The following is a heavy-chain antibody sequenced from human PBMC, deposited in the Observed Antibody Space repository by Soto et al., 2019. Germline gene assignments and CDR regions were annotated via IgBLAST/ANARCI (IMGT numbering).Heavy chain of an antibody. V-gene: IGHV3-23*01. CDR3: AKEPINNPGEYSLFDP. CDR2: ISGSGGRT. D-gene: IGHD4-17*01. Sequence: PGGSLRLSCAASGFIFSNYAMSWVRQAPGKGLEWVSVISGSGGRTYYADSVKGRFTISRDNYRNKLYLQMSSLRAEDTAVYYCAKEPINNPGEYSLFDPWGQGTLVTVSS. J-gene: IGHJ5*02. CDR1: GFIFSNYA.